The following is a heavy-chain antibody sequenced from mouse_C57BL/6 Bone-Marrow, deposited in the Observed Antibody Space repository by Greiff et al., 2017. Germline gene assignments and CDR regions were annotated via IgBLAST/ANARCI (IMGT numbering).Heavy chain of an antibody. CDR1: GYSFTGYY. J-gene: IGHJ2*01. Sequence: VQLKESGPELVKPGASVKISCKASGYSFTGYYMNWVKQSPEKSLEWIGGFNPSTGGTTYNQKFKAKATLTVDKSSSTAYMQLKSLTSEDSAVYYCARVGYPCDYWGQGTTLTVSS. D-gene: IGHD2-2*01. V-gene: IGHV1-42*01. CDR3: ARVGYPCDY. CDR2: FNPSTGGT.